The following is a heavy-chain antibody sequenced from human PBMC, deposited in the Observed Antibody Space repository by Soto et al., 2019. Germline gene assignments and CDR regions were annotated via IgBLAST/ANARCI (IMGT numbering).Heavy chain of an antibody. J-gene: IGHJ4*02. CDR2: IYYSGST. D-gene: IGHD4-17*01. CDR3: PRAYGYYFDY. V-gene: IGHV4-59*01. CDR1: GGSISSYY. Sequence: QVQLQESGPGLVKPSETLSLTCTVSGGSISSYYWSWIRQPPGKGLQWIGYIYYSGSTNYNPSLKSRLTISVATSKNPFSLKLSSVTAADTAVYYCPRAYGYYFDYWGQGTLVTVSS.